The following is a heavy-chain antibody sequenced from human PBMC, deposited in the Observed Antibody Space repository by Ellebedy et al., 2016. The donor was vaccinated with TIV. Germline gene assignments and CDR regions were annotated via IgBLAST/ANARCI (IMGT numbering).Heavy chain of an antibody. V-gene: IGHV3-30*03. D-gene: IGHD3-10*01. J-gene: IGHJ4*02. CDR3: ARGGVRENYFDH. CDR2: ISYDGPNE. CDR1: GFTFSSSA. Sequence: GESLKISCADSGFTFSSSAMHWVRQAPGKGLEWVAVISYDGPNEYYADSVRGRFTISRDNSKNTLFLQMSSLRPEDTAVYYCARGGVRENYFDHWGQGTLVTVSS.